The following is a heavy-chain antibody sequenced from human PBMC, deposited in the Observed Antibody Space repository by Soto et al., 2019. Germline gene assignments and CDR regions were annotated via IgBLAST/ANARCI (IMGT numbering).Heavy chain of an antibody. CDR2: INAGNGNT. CDR1: GFIFTTHA. D-gene: IGHD3-22*01. J-gene: IGHJ4*02. CDR3: ARRNNSGPIDH. V-gene: IGHV1-3*01. Sequence: QVQLVQSGAEVKEPGASVKISCKASGFIFTTHAIHWIRQAPGQRLEWMGWINAGNGNTKCSERLQDRVTITRDTSASTAYLELSSLRSEDRAVYYCARRNNSGPIDHWGQGTLVIVSS.